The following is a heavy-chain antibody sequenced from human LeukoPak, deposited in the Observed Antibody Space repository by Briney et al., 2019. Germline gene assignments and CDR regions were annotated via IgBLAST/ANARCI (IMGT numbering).Heavy chain of an antibody. CDR1: GGSISRYY. Sequence: PSETLSVTCTVSGGSISRYYWNWIRQPAGKGLEWIGRIYTSGTTNYNPSLKSRVTMSVDTSKNQFSLKLSSVTAADTAVYYCARGGAYCGGDCYLDYWGQGTLATVSS. J-gene: IGHJ4*02. CDR2: IYTSGTT. V-gene: IGHV4-4*07. CDR3: ARGGAYCGGDCYLDY. D-gene: IGHD2-21*02.